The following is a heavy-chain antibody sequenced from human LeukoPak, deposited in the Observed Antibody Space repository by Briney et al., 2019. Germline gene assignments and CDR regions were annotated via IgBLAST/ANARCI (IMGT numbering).Heavy chain of an antibody. CDR3: ARSADGRHFDY. V-gene: IGHV3-21*01. J-gene: IGHJ4*02. Sequence: GGSLRLSCAASGFTFCSYSMNWVRQAPGKGLEWVSSISSSSSYIYYADSVKGRFTISRDNAKNSLYLQMNSLRAEDTAVYYCARSADGRHFDYWGQGTLVTVSS. CDR1: GFTFCSYS. CDR2: ISSSSSYI.